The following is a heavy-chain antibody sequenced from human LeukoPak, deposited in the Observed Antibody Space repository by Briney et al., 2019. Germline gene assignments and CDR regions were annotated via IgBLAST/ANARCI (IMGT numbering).Heavy chain of an antibody. CDR1: GGSFSGYY. CDR2: INHSGST. V-gene: IGHV4-34*01. D-gene: IGHD3-10*01. CDR3: ASADMVQGGMDV. J-gene: IGHJ6*02. Sequence: SETLSLTCAVYGGSFSGYYWSWIRQPPGKGLEWIGEINHSGSTNYNPSLKSRVTISVDTSKNQFSLKLSSVTAADTAVYYCASADMVQGGMDVWGQGTTVTVS.